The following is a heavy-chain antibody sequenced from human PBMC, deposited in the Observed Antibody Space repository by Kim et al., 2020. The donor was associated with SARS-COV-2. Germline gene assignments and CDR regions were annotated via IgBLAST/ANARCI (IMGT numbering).Heavy chain of an antibody. D-gene: IGHD1-26*01. V-gene: IGHV3-9*01. CDR2: NSSGT. Sequence: NSSGTGHADSVKGRFTISRDNAKNSLYLRMNSLRAEDTALYYCAKDSGDPWGQGTLVTVSS. CDR3: AKDSGDP. J-gene: IGHJ5*02.